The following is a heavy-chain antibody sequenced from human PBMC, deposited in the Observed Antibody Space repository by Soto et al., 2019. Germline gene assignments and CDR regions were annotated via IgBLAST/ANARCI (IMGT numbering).Heavy chain of an antibody. J-gene: IGHJ4*02. D-gene: IGHD3-9*01. CDR2: FDPEDGET. CDR3: AATPLRYFDAALDY. V-gene: IGHV1-24*01. CDR1: GYTLTELS. Sequence: GASVKVSCKVSGYTLTELSMHWVRQAPGKGLEWMGGFDPEDGETIYAQKFQGRVTMTEDTSTDTAYMELSSLRSEDTAVYYCAATPLRYFDAALDYWGQGTLVTFSS.